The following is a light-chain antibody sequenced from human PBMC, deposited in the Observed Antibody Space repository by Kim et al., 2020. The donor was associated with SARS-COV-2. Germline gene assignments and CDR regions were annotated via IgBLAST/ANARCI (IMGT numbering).Light chain of an antibody. CDR1: SLSSYY. CDR2: DKN. Sequence: ALGQTGRITCQGDSLSSYYASWYQQKPGQAPVLVIYDKNNRPSRIPDRFSGSSSGNTASLTITGAQAEDEADYYCNSRDTSDNHVVFGGGTKLTVL. J-gene: IGLJ2*01. V-gene: IGLV3-19*01. CDR3: NSRDTSDNHVV.